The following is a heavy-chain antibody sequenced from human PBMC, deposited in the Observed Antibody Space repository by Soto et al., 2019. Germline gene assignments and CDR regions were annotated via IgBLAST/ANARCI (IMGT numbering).Heavy chain of an antibody. CDR3: ARLGIGYCSSTGCYDAAFDI. V-gene: IGHV5-51*01. D-gene: IGHD2-2*01. Sequence: GESLKISCKGSGYSFTSYWIGWVRQMPGKGLEWMGIIYPGDSDTRYSPSFQGQVTISADKSISTAYLQWSSLKASDTAMYYCARLGIGYCSSTGCYDAAFDIWGQGTMVTVSS. J-gene: IGHJ3*02. CDR2: IYPGDSDT. CDR1: GYSFTSYW.